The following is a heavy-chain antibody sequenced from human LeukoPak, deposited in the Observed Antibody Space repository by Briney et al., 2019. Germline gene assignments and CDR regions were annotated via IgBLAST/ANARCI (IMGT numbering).Heavy chain of an antibody. CDR1: GFTFSSNY. Sequence: GGSLRLSCAASGFTFSSNYMSWVRQAPGKGLEWVSVIYSGGSTYYADSVKGRFTISRDNSKNTLYLQMNSLRAEDTAVCYCARGGGYSYGPTYYFDYWGQGTLVTVSS. V-gene: IGHV3-53*01. CDR3: ARGGGYSYGPTYYFDY. J-gene: IGHJ4*02. D-gene: IGHD5-18*01. CDR2: IYSGGST.